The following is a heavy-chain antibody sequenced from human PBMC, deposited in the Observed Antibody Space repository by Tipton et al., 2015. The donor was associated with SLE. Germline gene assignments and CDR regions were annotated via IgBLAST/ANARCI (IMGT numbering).Heavy chain of an antibody. CDR2: IHSSGST. Sequence: TLSLTCTVSGYSISSGYYWGWIRQPPGKGLEWIGYIHSSGSTNYNPSLKSRVTISVDTSKNQFSLKLSSVTAADTAVYYCARDSSGYYLDSCGQGTLVTVSS. V-gene: IGHV4-38-2*02. J-gene: IGHJ4*02. CDR3: ARDSSGYYLDS. D-gene: IGHD3-22*01. CDR1: GYSISSGYY.